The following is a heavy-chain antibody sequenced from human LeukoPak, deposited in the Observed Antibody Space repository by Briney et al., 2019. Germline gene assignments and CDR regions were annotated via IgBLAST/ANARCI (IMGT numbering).Heavy chain of an antibody. Sequence: GGSLRLSCAASEFYWMHWVRQAPGKGLVWVSRINTDGSSTSYADSVKGRFTISRDNAKNTLYLQMNSLRAEDTAVYYCARDLVGATAYWGQGTLVTVSS. D-gene: IGHD1-26*01. V-gene: IGHV3-74*01. CDR3: ARDLVGATAY. J-gene: IGHJ4*02. CDR2: INTDGSST. CDR1: EFYW.